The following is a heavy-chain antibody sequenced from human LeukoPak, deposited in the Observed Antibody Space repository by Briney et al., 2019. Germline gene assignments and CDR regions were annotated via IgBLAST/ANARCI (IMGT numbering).Heavy chain of an antibody. CDR3: AKDRSMDIVVVPAALSPYFDY. CDR1: GFTFSSYG. D-gene: IGHD2-2*03. J-gene: IGHJ4*02. V-gene: IGHV3-30*02. Sequence: GGSLRLSCAASGFTFSSYGMHWVRQATGKGLEWVAFIRYDGSNKYYADSVKGRFTISRDNSKNTLYLQMNSLRAEDTAVYYCAKDRSMDIVVVPAALSPYFDYWGQGTLVTVSS. CDR2: IRYDGSNK.